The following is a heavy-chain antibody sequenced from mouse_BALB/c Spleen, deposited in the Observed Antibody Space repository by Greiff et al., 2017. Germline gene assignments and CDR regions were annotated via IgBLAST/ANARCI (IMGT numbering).Heavy chain of an antibody. D-gene: IGHD4-1*01. CDR1: GYSITSDYA. CDR3: ARGPGGFAY. CDR2: ISYSGST. J-gene: IGHJ3*01. V-gene: IGHV3-2*02. Sequence: DVKLQESGPGLVKPSQSLSLTCTVTGYSITSDYAWYWIRQFPGNKLEWMGYISYSGSTSYNPFLKSRISITRDTSKNQFFLQLNSVTTEDAAAYYCARGPGGFAYWGQGTLVTVSA.